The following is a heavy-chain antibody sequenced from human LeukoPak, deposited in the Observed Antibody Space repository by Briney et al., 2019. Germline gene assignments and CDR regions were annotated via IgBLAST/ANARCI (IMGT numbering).Heavy chain of an antibody. CDR3: ARRSGGGDYYFDY. CDR2: IFYSGST. D-gene: IGHD3-16*01. J-gene: IGHJ4*02. Sequence: SETLSLTRTVSGGSISSYYWSWIRQPPGKGLEWIGYIFYSGSTNYNPSLKSRATISLDTSKNQFSLKLTSVTAADTAVYYCARRSGGGDYYFDYWGQGTLVTVSS. V-gene: IGHV4-59*08. CDR1: GGSISSYY.